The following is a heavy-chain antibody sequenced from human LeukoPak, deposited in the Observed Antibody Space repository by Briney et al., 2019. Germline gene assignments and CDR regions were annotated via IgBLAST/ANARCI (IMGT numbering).Heavy chain of an antibody. D-gene: IGHD3-22*01. J-gene: IGHJ4*02. CDR3: ARDEYYYDSSGLFDY. CDR1: GFTFSDYY. V-gene: IGHV3-11*05. Sequence: GWSLRLSCAASGFTFSDYYMSWIRQAPGKGLEWVSYISSSSNYTNYADSVKGRFTISRDNAKNSLYLQMNSLRAEDTAVYYCARDEYYYDSSGLFDYWGQGTLVTVSS. CDR2: ISSSSNYT.